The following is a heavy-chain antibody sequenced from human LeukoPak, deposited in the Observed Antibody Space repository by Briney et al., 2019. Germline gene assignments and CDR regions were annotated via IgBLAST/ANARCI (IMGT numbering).Heavy chain of an antibody. V-gene: IGHV3-30*04. D-gene: IGHD4-17*01. CDR2: ISYDGSNK. CDR3: AKASGGDYRSYGMDV. CDR1: GFTFSSYA. Sequence: GGSLRLSCAASGFTFSSYAMHWVRQAPGKGLEWVAVISYDGSNKYYADSVKGRFTISRDNSKNTLYLQMNSLRAEDTAVYYCAKASGGDYRSYGMDVWGQGTTVTVSS. J-gene: IGHJ6*02.